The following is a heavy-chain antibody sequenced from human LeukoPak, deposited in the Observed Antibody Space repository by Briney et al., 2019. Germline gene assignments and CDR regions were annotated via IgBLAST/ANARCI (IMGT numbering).Heavy chain of an antibody. D-gene: IGHD1/OR15-1a*01. J-gene: IGHJ4*02. CDR3: ARGRTPTDY. CDR2: IYYRGTT. CDR1: GGSVSSGSYY. V-gene: IGHV4-61*01. Sequence: SETLSLTCTVSGGSVSSGSYYWSWIRQPPGKGLEWIGCIYYRGTTNHNPSLKSRVSISVDTSKNQFSLKLSSVTAAGTAVYYCARGRTPTDYWGQGTLVTVSS.